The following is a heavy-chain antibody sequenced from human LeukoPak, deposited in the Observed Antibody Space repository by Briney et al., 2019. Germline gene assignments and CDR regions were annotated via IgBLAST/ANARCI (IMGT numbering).Heavy chain of an antibody. CDR1: GYTFTSYG. V-gene: IGHV1-18*01. D-gene: IGHD4-17*01. J-gene: IGHJ4*02. CDR2: ISAYNGNT. CDR3: ARSPIAWEYGDYIPVYFDY. Sequence: GASVKVSCKASGYTFTSYGISWVRQAPGQGLEWMGWISAYNGNTNYAQKLQGRVTMTTDTSTSAAYMELRSLRSDDTAVYYCARSPIAWEYGDYIPVYFDYWGQGTLVTVSS.